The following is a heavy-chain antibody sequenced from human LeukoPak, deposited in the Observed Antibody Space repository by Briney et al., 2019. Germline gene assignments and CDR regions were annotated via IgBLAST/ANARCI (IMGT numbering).Heavy chain of an antibody. J-gene: IGHJ4*02. CDR2: INDYGSRT. D-gene: IGHD1-26*01. CDR1: GFTFSRCA. Sequence: GGSLRLSCSVSGFTFSRCAMHWVRQGPGKGLEYVSGINDYGSRTHYGDSAKGRFIISRDDSRNTVFLHMNSLRGDDTALYYCVKDLSGSYTFDYWGQGILVTVSS. CDR3: VKDLSGSYTFDY. V-gene: IGHV3-64D*09.